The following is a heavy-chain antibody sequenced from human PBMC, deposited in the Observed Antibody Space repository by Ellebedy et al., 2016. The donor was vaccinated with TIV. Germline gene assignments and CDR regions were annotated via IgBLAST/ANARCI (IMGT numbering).Heavy chain of an antibody. CDR1: GYTFSTYA. J-gene: IGHJ4*02. CDR2: INAGNGNT. V-gene: IGHV1-3*01. D-gene: IGHD6-19*01. CDR3: ARAVAGAAGAGDY. Sequence: AASVKISCKASGYTFSTYAMHWVRHAPGQRLEWMGWINAGNGNTNYSQNFQGRVTITRDTSASTVYMELSSLRSEDTSVYYCARAVAGAAGAGDYWGQGTLVTVSS.